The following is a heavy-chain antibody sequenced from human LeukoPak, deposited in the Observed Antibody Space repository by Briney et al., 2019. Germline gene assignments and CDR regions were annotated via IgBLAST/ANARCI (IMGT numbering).Heavy chain of an antibody. Sequence: ASVKVSCKASGYTFTGYYMHWVRQAPGQGGEWMGWINPNSGGTNYAQKFQGRVTITRDTSISTAYMELSRLRSDDTAVYYCARSPGRVDYYGSGSHQNLDYWGQGTLVTVSS. D-gene: IGHD3-10*01. J-gene: IGHJ4*02. CDR2: INPNSGGT. CDR3: ARSPGRVDYYGSGSHQNLDY. V-gene: IGHV1-2*02. CDR1: GYTFTGYY.